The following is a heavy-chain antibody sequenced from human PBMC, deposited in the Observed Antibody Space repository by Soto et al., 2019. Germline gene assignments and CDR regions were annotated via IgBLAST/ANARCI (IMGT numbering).Heavy chain of an antibody. CDR3: ARELSGSWYNWFDP. CDR2: IHSDVTT. CDR1: GFSVSSNS. V-gene: IGHV3-53*01. J-gene: IGHJ5*02. D-gene: IGHD5-12*01. Sequence: QTGGSLRLSCAASGFSVSSNSMSWVRQAPGKGLEWVSVIHSDVTTYYADSVKGRFIISRDNSKDTLYLQMNRLRAEDTAVYYCARELSGSWYNWFDPWGQGTLVTVSS.